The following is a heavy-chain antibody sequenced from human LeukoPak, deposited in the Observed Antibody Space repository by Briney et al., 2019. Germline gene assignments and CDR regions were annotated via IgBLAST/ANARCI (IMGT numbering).Heavy chain of an antibody. V-gene: IGHV3-23*01. Sequence: GGSLRLSCAASGFNNYGMSWARQAPGKGLEWVSTISGSGGTTYYADSVKGRFTTSRDNSKNTMYLQMNTLRAEDTAVYYCAKDLGGHGCYAPYDYWGQGTLVTVSS. D-gene: IGHD2-2*01. CDR3: AKDLGGHGCYAPYDY. J-gene: IGHJ4*02. CDR1: GFNNYG. CDR2: ISGSGGTT.